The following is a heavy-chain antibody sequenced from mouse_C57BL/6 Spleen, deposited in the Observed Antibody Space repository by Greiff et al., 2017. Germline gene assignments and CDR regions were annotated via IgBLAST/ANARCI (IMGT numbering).Heavy chain of an antibody. D-gene: IGHD3-2*02. CDR1: GYTFTSYW. Sequence: QVQLQQSGAELVRPGSSVKLSCKASGYTFTSYWMHWVKQRPIQGLEWIGNIDPSDSETHYTQKFKDKATLTVDKSSSTAYMQLSSLTSEDSAGYYSASPTQATVWAYWGQGTLVTVSA. CDR3: ASPTQATVWAY. V-gene: IGHV1-52*01. CDR2: IDPSDSET. J-gene: IGHJ3*01.